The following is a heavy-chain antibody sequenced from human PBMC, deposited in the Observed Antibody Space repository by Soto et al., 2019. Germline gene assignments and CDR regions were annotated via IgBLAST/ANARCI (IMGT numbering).Heavy chain of an antibody. Sequence: GGSLRLSCSASGFTFSSYAMHWVRQAPGKGLEYVSAISSNGGSTYYADSVKGRFTISRDNSKNTLYLQMSSLRAEDTAVYYCVKRALSSSGWENRNLQKKNYFDYWGQGTLVTVSS. CDR1: GFTFSSYA. CDR3: VKRALSSSGWENRNLQKKNYFDY. V-gene: IGHV3-64D*08. CDR2: ISSNGGST. J-gene: IGHJ4*02. D-gene: IGHD6-19*01.